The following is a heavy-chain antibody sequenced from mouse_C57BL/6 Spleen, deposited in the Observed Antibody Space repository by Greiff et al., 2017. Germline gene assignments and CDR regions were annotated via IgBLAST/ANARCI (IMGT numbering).Heavy chain of an antibody. J-gene: IGHJ2*01. D-gene: IGHD2-3*01. CDR3: AREGIYDGYYVGD. CDR1: GYSITSGYY. V-gene: IGHV3-6*01. Sequence: DVQLVESGPGLVKPSQSLSLTCSVTGYSITSGYYWNWIRQFPGNKLEWMGYISYDGSNNYNPSLKNRISITRDTSKNQFFLKLNSVTTEDTATYYCAREGIYDGYYVGDWGQGATLTVSS. CDR2: ISYDGSN.